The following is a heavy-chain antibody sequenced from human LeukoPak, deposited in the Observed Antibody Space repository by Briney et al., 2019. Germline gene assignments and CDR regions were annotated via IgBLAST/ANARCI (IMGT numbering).Heavy chain of an antibody. CDR2: INHSGST. CDR1: GGSFSGYY. J-gene: IGHJ5*02. V-gene: IGHV4-34*01. D-gene: IGHD3-3*01. Sequence: NPSETLSLTCAVYGGSFSGYYWSWIRQPPGKGLEWIGEINHSGSTNYNPSLKSRVTISVDTSKNQFSLKLTSVTAADTAVYYCARQSIRSYNWFDPWGQGTLVTVSS. CDR3: ARQSIRSYNWFDP.